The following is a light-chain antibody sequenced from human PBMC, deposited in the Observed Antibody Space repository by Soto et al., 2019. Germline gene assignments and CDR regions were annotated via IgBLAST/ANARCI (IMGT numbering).Light chain of an antibody. CDR1: SSDVGAYNY. CDR3: ISYAGSSIWV. V-gene: IGLV2-8*01. J-gene: IGLJ3*02. Sequence: QSVLTQPPSAPGSPGQSVTISCTGTSSDVGAYNYVSWYQQHPGKAPKLMIYDVTKRPSGVPDRFSGSKSGNTASLTVSGLQADDEADYYCISYAGSSIWVFGGGTKLTVL. CDR2: DVT.